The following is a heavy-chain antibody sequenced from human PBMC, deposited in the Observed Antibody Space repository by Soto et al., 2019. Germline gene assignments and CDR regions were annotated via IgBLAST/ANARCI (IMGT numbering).Heavy chain of an antibody. Sequence: QVQLVESGGGVVQPGRSLRLSCAASGFTFSSYGMHWVRQAPGKGLEWVAVIWYDGSNKYYADSVKGRFTISRDNSKNTLYLQMNSLRAEDTAVYYCARGNSGWYARPKYYFDYWGQGTLVTVSS. V-gene: IGHV3-33*01. J-gene: IGHJ4*02. CDR3: ARGNSGWYARPKYYFDY. D-gene: IGHD6-19*01. CDR2: IWYDGSNK. CDR1: GFTFSSYG.